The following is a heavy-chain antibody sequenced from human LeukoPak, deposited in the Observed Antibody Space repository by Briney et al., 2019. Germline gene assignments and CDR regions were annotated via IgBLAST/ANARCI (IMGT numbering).Heavy chain of an antibody. D-gene: IGHD3-10*01. V-gene: IGHV5-51*01. CDR3: ARADYNGSAVDY. CDR1: GYRFTSYW. CDR2: IYPGDSDT. Sequence: GGSLKISCKGSGYRFTSYWIAWVRQMPGKGLEWMGIIYPGDSDTTYGPSFQGQVTISADKSISTPYLKWSSLKASDTAMYYCARADYNGSAVDYWGQGTLVTVSS. J-gene: IGHJ4*02.